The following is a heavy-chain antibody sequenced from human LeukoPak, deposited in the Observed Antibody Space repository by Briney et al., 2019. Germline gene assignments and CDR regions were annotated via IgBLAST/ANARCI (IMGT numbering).Heavy chain of an antibody. Sequence: PGGSLRLSCAASGFTFSNAWMNWVRQAPGKGLEWVGRIKRETDGGTKDYPAPVKGRFTISRDDSKNTLYLQMNSLKTEDTAVYYCTTWPRITMIVVVKRVDYWGQGTLVTVSS. CDR1: GFTFSNAW. V-gene: IGHV3-15*07. CDR3: TTWPRITMIVVVKRVDY. CDR2: IKRETDGGTK. D-gene: IGHD3-22*01. J-gene: IGHJ4*02.